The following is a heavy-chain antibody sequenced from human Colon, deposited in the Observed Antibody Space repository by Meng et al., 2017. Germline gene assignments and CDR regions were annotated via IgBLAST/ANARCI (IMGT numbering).Heavy chain of an antibody. Sequence: QLQLQESGSRLVKPSQTLSLTCAVSGDSVTTTLSSWRWSRQSPGKGLEWIGNIYDNGYTYYSPSLRSRVTISVDRSNNQFSLNLNSVTAADTAVYFCARGYRGSTYFAYWGQGILVTVSS. J-gene: IGHJ4*02. V-gene: IGHV4-30-2*06. CDR3: ARGYRGSTYFAY. D-gene: IGHD3-16*01. CDR1: GDSVTTTLSS. CDR2: IYDNGYT.